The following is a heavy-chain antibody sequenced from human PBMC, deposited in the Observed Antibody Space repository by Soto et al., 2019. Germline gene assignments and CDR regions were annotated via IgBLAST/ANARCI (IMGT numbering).Heavy chain of an antibody. CDR2: INQDGSDK. Sequence: PGGSLRLSCVVSGFTFRSYWMSWVRQAPGKGLEWVANINQDGSDKYHVDSVKGRFTISRDNADNSLYLQMNSLRAEDTVLYYCARGYCSGGSCYGGGFDYWGQGTLVTVSS. CDR1: GFTFRSYW. CDR3: ARGYCSGGSCYGGGFDY. D-gene: IGHD2-15*01. J-gene: IGHJ4*02. V-gene: IGHV3-7*01.